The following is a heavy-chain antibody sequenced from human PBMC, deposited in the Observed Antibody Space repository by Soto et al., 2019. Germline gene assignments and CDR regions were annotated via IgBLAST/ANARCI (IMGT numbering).Heavy chain of an antibody. V-gene: IGHV4-30-2*01. CDR1: GDSIGSGRYS. CDR3: DRVWRVPAHYNWFDP. J-gene: IGHJ5*02. CDR2: IYHSGST. D-gene: IGHD2-2*01. Sequence: SETLSLTCAVSGDSIGSGRYSWNWIRQPPGKGLEWIGYIYHSGSTDYNPSLKSRVTILVDRSKNQFSLKLRSVTAADTAVYYCDRVWRVPAHYNWFDPWGQGTLVTVYS.